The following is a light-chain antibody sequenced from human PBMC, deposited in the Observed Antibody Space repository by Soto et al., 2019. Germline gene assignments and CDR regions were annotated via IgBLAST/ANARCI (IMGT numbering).Light chain of an antibody. V-gene: IGKV3-20*01. CDR2: GAS. CDR1: QSISSSY. Sequence: ENVLTQSPGTLSLSPGERATLSCRASQSISSSYLAWYQQKPGHPPRLLIYGASNRATGIPDRFSGSGSGTEFTLTISSLEPEDFAVYYCQQYSGSHPLNFGGGTKVEIK. J-gene: IGKJ4*01. CDR3: QQYSGSHPLN.